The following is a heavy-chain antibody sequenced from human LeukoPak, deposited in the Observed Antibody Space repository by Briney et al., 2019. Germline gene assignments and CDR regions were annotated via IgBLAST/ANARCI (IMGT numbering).Heavy chain of an antibody. D-gene: IGHD3-22*01. CDR1: GYTFTSFG. V-gene: IGHV1-18*04. CDR2: ISGYNDNT. J-gene: IGHJ4*02. CDR3: ARDGSYYYDSTGFDY. Sequence: ASVKVSCEASGYTFTSFGISWVRQAPGQGLEWMGWISGYNDNTNYAQTLQGRVIMTTDTSTSTAYMELRSLRSDDTAVYYCARDGSYYYDSTGFDYWGQGTLVTVSS.